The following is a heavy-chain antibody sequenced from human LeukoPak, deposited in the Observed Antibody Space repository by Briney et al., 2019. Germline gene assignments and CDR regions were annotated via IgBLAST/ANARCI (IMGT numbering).Heavy chain of an antibody. CDR1: GYTFTSYG. CDR3: ARGRGSTSRY. CDR2: ISTYNGNT. V-gene: IGHV1-18*01. J-gene: IGHJ4*02. Sequence: GASVKVSCKASGYTFTSYGITWVRQAPRQGLEWMGWISTYNGNTSYAQNLQGRVTMTADTSTSTAYMELRSLISDDTAVYYCARGRGSTSRYWGQGTLVTVSS. D-gene: IGHD5-12*01.